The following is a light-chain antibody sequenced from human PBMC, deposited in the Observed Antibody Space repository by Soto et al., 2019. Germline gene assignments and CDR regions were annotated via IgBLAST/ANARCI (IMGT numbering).Light chain of an antibody. CDR3: QQRSDWPWT. Sequence: EIVLTQYPATLSLSPGERGTLSCRASESVTDYLAWYPQKPGQAPRLLVYDVSNRAAGIPTRFSGGGSGTDFTLTISNVEPEDFAVYYCQQRSDWPWTFGQGTKVEIK. CDR2: DVS. CDR1: ESVTDY. J-gene: IGKJ1*01. V-gene: IGKV3-11*01.